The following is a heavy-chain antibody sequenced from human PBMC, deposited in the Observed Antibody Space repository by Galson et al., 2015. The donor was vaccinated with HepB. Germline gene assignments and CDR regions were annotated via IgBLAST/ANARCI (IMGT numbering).Heavy chain of an antibody. CDR1: GFTFSDYY. V-gene: IGHV3-11*06. CDR3: AVADRSVRGSY. D-gene: IGHD3-10*01. Sequence: SLRLSCAASGFTFSDYYMSWIRQAPGKGLEWVSYISSSGSYTNYADSVKGRFTISRDNAKNSVFLQMNNLRAEDTALYYCAVADRSVRGSYWGQGTLVTVSS. CDR2: ISSSGSYT. J-gene: IGHJ4*02.